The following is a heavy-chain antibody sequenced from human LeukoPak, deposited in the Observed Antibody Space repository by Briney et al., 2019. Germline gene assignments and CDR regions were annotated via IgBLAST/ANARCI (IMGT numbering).Heavy chain of an antibody. J-gene: IGHJ6*02. D-gene: IGHD2-15*01. CDR3: ARDNGYCSGGSCPQVYGMDV. CDR2: INPSGGST. Sequence: ASVKVSRKASGYTFTSYYMHWVRQAPGQGLEWMGIINPSGGSTSYAQKFQGRVTMTRDTSTSTVYMELSSLRSEDTAVYYCARDNGYCSGGSCPQVYGMDVWGQGTTVTVSS. V-gene: IGHV1-46*01. CDR1: GYTFTSYY.